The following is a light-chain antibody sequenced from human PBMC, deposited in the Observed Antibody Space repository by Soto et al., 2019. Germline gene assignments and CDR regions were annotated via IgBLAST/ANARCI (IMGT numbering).Light chain of an antibody. J-gene: IGKJ5*01. CDR2: YAS. V-gene: IGKV3-15*01. CDR1: QSVSNN. Sequence: EIMMTQSPVTLSVSPGERATLSCRASQSVSNNLAWYQQKPGQAPRLLIYYASTRATGIPARFSGSGSGTEFTLTISSIQSEDFALYYCQQYNDWPPITFGQGTRLEI. CDR3: QQYNDWPPIT.